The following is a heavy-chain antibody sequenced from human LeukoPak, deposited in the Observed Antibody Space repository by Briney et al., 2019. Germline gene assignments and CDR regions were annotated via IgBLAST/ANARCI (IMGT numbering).Heavy chain of an antibody. D-gene: IGHD1-7*01. CDR2: TSDRGDYT. CDR3: ARKAQYNGHYPLDY. J-gene: IGHJ4*02. CDR1: GFTFTSYS. Sequence: GGSLRLSCAASGFTFTSYSMSWVRQAPGKGLEWVSGTSDRGDYTYYTDSVKGRFTISRDSSKNTLFLQMNSLRAEDTALYFCARKAQYNGHYPLDYWGQGTLVTVSS. V-gene: IGHV3-23*01.